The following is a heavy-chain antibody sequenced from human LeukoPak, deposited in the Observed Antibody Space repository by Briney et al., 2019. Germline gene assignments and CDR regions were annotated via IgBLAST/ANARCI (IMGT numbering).Heavy chain of an antibody. V-gene: IGHV4-59*01. CDR3: ARDEGGSAPFDY. Sequence: PSETLSLTCTVSGGSISSYYWSWIRQPPGKGLEWIGYIYYSGSTNYNPSLKSRVTISVDTSKNQLSLKLSSVTAADTAVYYCARDEGGSAPFDYWGQGTLVTVSS. D-gene: IGHD1-26*01. J-gene: IGHJ4*02. CDR2: IYYSGST. CDR1: GGSISSYY.